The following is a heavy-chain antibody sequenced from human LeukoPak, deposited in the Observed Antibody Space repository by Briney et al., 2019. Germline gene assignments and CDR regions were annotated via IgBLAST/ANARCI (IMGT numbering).Heavy chain of an antibody. Sequence: GASVKVSCKSSGYSFTYNYMYWVRQAPGQGLEWMGWINPNSGGTNYAQKFQGRVTMTRDTSISTAYMELSRLRSDDTAVYYCARDRGAARPSYWFDPWGQGTLVTVSS. CDR1: GYSFTYNY. V-gene: IGHV1-2*02. J-gene: IGHJ5*02. CDR3: ARDRGAARPSYWFDP. D-gene: IGHD6-6*01. CDR2: INPNSGGT.